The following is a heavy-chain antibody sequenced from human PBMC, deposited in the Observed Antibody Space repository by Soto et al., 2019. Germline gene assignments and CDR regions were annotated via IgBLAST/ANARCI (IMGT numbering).Heavy chain of an antibody. CDR1: GFTFSIYA. V-gene: IGHV3-23*01. CDR2: MSRTGDNT. Sequence: VGSLRLSCAASGFTFSIYAMTWVRQSPGKGLEWVSSMSRTGDNTYYADSVKGRFTISRDNSKNTLYLQMNSLRAEDTAIYYCAKDQSNSNPLYYFDFWGPGTLVTVSS. D-gene: IGHD3-22*01. CDR3: AKDQSNSNPLYYFDF. J-gene: IGHJ4*02.